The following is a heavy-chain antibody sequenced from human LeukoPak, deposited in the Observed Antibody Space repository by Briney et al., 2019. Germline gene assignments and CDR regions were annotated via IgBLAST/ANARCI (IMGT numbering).Heavy chain of an antibody. J-gene: IGHJ4*02. CDR3: AKDRSYGYYFDY. Sequence: PGGSLRLSCAASGFTFSRYGMHWVRQAPGKGLEWVAVIWYDGSNKYYADSVKGRFTISRDNSKNTLYLQMNSLRAEDTAVYYCAKDRSYGYYFDYWGQGTLVTVSS. V-gene: IGHV3-33*06. CDR1: GFTFSRYG. D-gene: IGHD5-18*01. CDR2: IWYDGSNK.